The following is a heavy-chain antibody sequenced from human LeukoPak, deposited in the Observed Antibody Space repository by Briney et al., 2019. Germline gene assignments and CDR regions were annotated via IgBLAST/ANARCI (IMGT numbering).Heavy chain of an antibody. CDR2: INPGGGST. J-gene: IGHJ3*02. CDR1: GYTFTSYY. D-gene: IGHD3-22*01. V-gene: IGHV1-46*03. Sequence: ASVKVSCKASGYTFTSYYMHWVRQAPGQGLEWMGIINPGGGSTSYAQKFRGRVTMTRDTSTSTVYMELSSLRSEDTAVYYCAYDSSGYYLGCAFDIWGQGTMVTVSS. CDR3: AYDSSGYYLGCAFDI.